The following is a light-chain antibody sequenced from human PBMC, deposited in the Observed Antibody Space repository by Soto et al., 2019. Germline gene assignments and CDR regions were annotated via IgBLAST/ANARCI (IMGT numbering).Light chain of an antibody. CDR3: QQYNSLPPT. CDR1: QRVLYSSNTKNY. J-gene: IGKJ1*01. Sequence: IVMTPSPDSVAVSLGERATINCKSSQRVLYSSNTKNYLAWYQQKPGQHPNLLLYWASTRESGVPDRFSGGRSGTDFTLTSSIQQAEDAAVSYCQQYNSLPPTFGQGTKVEIK. CDR2: WAS. V-gene: IGKV4-1*01.